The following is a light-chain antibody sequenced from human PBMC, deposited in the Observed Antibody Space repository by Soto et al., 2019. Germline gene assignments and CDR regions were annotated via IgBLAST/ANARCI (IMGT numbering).Light chain of an antibody. V-gene: IGLV1-40*01. CDR3: QSYDNSLSAYV. CDR2: GNS. CDR1: SSNIGAGYD. J-gene: IGLJ1*01. Sequence: VLAQPPSVSGAPGQKVTISCTGSSSNIGAGYDLHWYQQLPGTAPKLLLYGNSNRPSGVPDRFSGSKSGTSASLAITGLQAEDEADYYCQSYDNSLSAYVFGTGTKVTVL.